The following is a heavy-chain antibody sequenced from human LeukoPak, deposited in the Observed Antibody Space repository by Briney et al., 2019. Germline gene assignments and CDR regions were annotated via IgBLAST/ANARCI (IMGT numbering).Heavy chain of an antibody. CDR1: GYTFTTYG. J-gene: IGHJ3*02. CDR2: ISPYNDNT. V-gene: IGHV1-18*01. CDR3: AREMPAADGSDAFDI. Sequence: ASVKVSCKASGYTFTTYGIVWLRQAPGEGLEWMGWISPYNDNTKYAQKLRGRVTMTADTSTSTAYMELRSLRSDDTAVYYCAREMPAADGSDAFDIWGQGTMVTVSS. D-gene: IGHD6-13*01.